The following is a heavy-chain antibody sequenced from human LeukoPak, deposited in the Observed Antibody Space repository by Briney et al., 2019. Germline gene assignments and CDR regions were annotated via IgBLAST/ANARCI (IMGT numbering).Heavy chain of an antibody. V-gene: IGHV3-23*01. CDR3: AKGAAIDH. CDR2: MNGTGYHTYYADSDKT. Sequence: GGSLRLSCAASGFDFNNYAMSWVRQGPGKRLEWVSAMNGTGYHTYYADSDKTYYADSVKGRFTISRDNSKSTVYLHMNNLRLEDTAIYYCAKGAAIDHWGQGTLVTVSS. CDR1: GFDFNNYA. J-gene: IGHJ4*02.